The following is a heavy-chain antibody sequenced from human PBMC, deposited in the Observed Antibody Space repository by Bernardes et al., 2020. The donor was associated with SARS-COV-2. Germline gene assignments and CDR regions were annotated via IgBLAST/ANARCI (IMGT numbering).Heavy chain of an antibody. J-gene: IGHJ6*02. D-gene: IGHD1-1*01. Sequence: SLRLSCVASGITFSRYWMHWVRQTPGKGLVWVSRINPDGRSTDYADSVRGRFTISRDNAKNTVYLQMNSLRAEDTALYYCGTGGNGANAPGMDVWGQGTTVTVSS. CDR3: GTGGNGANAPGMDV. CDR1: GITFSRYW. V-gene: IGHV3-74*01. CDR2: INPDGRST.